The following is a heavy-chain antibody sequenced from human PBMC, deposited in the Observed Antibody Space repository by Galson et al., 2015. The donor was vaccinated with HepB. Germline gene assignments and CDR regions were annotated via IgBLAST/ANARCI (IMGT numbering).Heavy chain of an antibody. CDR1: GYTFTSYG. J-gene: IGHJ4*02. D-gene: IGHD2-21*01. V-gene: IGHV1-18*01. Sequence: SVKVSCKASGYTFTSYGISWVRQAPRQGLEWMGWISAYNGNTNYAQKLQGRVTMTTDTSTSTAYMELRSLRSDDTAVYYCARDGGYCGGDCSHFDYWGQGTLVTVSS. CDR2: ISAYNGNT. CDR3: ARDGGYCGGDCSHFDY.